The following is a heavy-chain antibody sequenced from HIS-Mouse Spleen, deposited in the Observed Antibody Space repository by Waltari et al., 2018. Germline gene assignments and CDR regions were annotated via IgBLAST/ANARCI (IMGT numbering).Heavy chain of an antibody. J-gene: IGHJ4*02. Sequence: QVQLQQWGAGLLKPSETLSLTCAVYGGSFSGYYWSWIRQPPGKGLEWIGEINHSGSTNYNPSLKSRVTISVDTSKNQFSLKLSSVTDADTAVYYCARGRSPATVTIGYYFDYWGQGTLVTVSS. CDR3: ARGRSPATVTIGYYFDY. CDR2: INHSGST. D-gene: IGHD4-17*01. V-gene: IGHV4-34*01. CDR1: GGSFSGYY.